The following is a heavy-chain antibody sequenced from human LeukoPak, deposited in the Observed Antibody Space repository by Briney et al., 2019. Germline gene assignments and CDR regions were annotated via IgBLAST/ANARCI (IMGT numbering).Heavy chain of an antibody. D-gene: IGHD2-15*01. V-gene: IGHV3-21*01. CDR3: ARDSYCSGGSCYSLYYYYYYGMDV. Sequence: PGGSLRLSCAASGFTFSSYSMNWVRQAPGKGLEWVSSISSSSSYIYYADSVKGRFTISRDNAKNSLYLQMNSLRAEDTAVYYCARDSYCSGGSCYSLYYYYYYGMDVWGQGTTATVSS. J-gene: IGHJ6*02. CDR2: ISSSSSYI. CDR1: GFTFSSYS.